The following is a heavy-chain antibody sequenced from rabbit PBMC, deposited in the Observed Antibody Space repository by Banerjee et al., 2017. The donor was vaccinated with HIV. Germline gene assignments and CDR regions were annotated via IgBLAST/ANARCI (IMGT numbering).Heavy chain of an antibody. CDR3: VRGIHSAINL. Sequence: QEQLEESGGDLVKPGASLTLTCTASGFSFSSSYWIYWVRQAPGKGLEWIGSIYAGSGRTYYASWVKGRFTISSNTNQNTVFLQMTSLTAADTATYFCVRGIHSAINLWGQGTLVTVS. J-gene: IGHJ4*01. D-gene: IGHD1-1*01. CDR1: GFSFSSSYW. CDR2: IYAGSGRT. V-gene: IGHV1S45*01.